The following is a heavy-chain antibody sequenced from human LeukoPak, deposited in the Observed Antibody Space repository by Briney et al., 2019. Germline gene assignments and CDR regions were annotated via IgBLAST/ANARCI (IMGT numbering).Heavy chain of an antibody. V-gene: IGHV5-51*01. CDR1: EYKFNSYW. Sequence: GESLKISCKGSEYKFNSYWIAWVRRMPGEGPEWMGIIYPGDFDIRYSPSFQGQVTISADKSISTAYLQWSSLKASDTAMYYCARENSNYYGMDVWGQGTSVTVSS. CDR3: ARENSNYYGMDV. D-gene: IGHD4-11*01. J-gene: IGHJ6*02. CDR2: IYPGDFDI.